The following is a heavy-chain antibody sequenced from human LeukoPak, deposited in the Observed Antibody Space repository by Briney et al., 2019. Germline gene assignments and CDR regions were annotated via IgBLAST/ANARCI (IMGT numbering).Heavy chain of an antibody. CDR1: GYSISSGYY. V-gene: IGHV4-38-2*01. CDR2: IYHGGST. J-gene: IGHJ4*02. CDR3: ARAYCTTTSCYGRYFDY. Sequence: PSETLSLTCAVSGYSISSGYYWGWIRQPPGEGLEGIGSIYHGGSTYYNPSLRSRDTLSVDTSKHQFSLTLSSVAAADTAVYYCARAYCTTTSCYGRYFDYWGQGTLVTVSS. D-gene: IGHD2-2*01.